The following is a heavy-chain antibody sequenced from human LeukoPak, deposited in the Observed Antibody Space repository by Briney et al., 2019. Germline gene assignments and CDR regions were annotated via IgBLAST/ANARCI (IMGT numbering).Heavy chain of an antibody. J-gene: IGHJ3*01. CDR3: ARGISAVVPRAFDV. CDR1: GFTFDDFA. Sequence: QPGRSLRLSCVASGFTFDDFAMHWVRQVPGKGLEWVSYISWDSENIGYADSVKGRFTISRENAKNTLYLQLNSLRAEDTAVYFCARGISAVVPRAFDVWGQGTLVTVSS. D-gene: IGHD2-15*01. V-gene: IGHV3-9*01. CDR2: ISWDSENI.